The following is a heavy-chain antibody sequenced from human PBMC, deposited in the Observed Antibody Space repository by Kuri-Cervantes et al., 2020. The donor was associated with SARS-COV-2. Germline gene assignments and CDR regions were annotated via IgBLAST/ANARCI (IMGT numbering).Heavy chain of an antibody. J-gene: IGHJ4*02. D-gene: IGHD3-16*02. CDR2: FDPEDGET. V-gene: IGHV1-24*01. CDR1: GYTLTELS. Sequence: ASVKVSCKVSGYTLTELSMHWVRQAPGKGLEWMGGFDPEDGETIYAQKFQGRVTMTEDTSTDTAYMELSSLRSEDTAAYYCATNYVWGSYRYYFDYWGQGTLVTVSS. CDR3: ATNYVWGSYRYYFDY.